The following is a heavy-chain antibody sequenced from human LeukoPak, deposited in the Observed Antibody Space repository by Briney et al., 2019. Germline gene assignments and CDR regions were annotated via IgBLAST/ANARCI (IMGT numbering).Heavy chain of an antibody. Sequence: PGGSLRLSCAASGFTFSSYSMNWVRQAPGKGLEWVSSISSSSSYIYYADSVKGRFTISRDNAKNSLYLQMNSLRAADTAVYYCARGPRRITIFGVVHPASNWFDPWGQGTLVTVSS. V-gene: IGHV3-21*01. CDR2: ISSSSSYI. J-gene: IGHJ5*02. D-gene: IGHD3-3*01. CDR3: ARGPRRITIFGVVHPASNWFDP. CDR1: GFTFSSYS.